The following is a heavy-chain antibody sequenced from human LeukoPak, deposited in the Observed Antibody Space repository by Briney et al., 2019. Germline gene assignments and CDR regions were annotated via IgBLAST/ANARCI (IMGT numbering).Heavy chain of an antibody. CDR2: ISAYNGNT. J-gene: IGHJ4*02. CDR1: GYTFTSYG. CDR3: ARDATIFGVVIIPVDY. V-gene: IGHV1-18*01. D-gene: IGHD3-3*01. Sequence: EASVKVSCKASGYTFTSYGISWVRQAPGQGLEWMGWISAYNGNTNYAQKLQGRVTMTTDTSTSTAYMELRSLRSDDTAVYYCARDATIFGVVIIPVDYWGQGTLVTVS.